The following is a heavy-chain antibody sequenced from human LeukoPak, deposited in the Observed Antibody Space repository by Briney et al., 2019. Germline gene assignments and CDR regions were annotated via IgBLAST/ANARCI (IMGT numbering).Heavy chain of an antibody. CDR1: GFTFSSYS. CDR2: ISSSSSYI. Sequence: GGSLRLSCAASGFTFSSYSMNWVRQAPGKGLEWVSSISSSSSYIYYADSVKGRFTISRDNAKNSLYLQMNSLRAEDTAVYYCARDGGSSWYEYYYYGMDVWGQGTTVTVSS. V-gene: IGHV3-21*01. D-gene: IGHD6-13*01. J-gene: IGHJ6*02. CDR3: ARDGGSSWYEYYYYGMDV.